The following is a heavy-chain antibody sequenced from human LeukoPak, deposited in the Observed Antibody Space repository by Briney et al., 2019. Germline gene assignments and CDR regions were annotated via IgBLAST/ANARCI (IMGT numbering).Heavy chain of an antibody. CDR3: ASSVGAPTPYGMDV. D-gene: IGHD3-16*01. Sequence: GGSLRLSCAASGFTFSDYYMSWIRQAPGKGLEWVSVIYSGGSTYYADSVKGRFTISRHNSKNTLYLQMNSLRAEDTAVYYCASSVGAPTPYGMDVWGQGTTVTVSS. J-gene: IGHJ6*02. CDR2: IYSGGST. CDR1: GFTFSDYY. V-gene: IGHV3-53*04.